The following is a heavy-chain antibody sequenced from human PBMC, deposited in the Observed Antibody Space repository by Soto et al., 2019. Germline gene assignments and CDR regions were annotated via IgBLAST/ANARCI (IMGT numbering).Heavy chain of an antibody. V-gene: IGHV4-59*01. CDR1: GGSITSSY. CDR3: ARGEDAFFYYGLDV. Sequence: SETLSLTCTVSGGSITSSYWSWIRRPPGKGLEWIAYIYDTGISGYTPSTSYNPSLKSRVTMSVDTSKSQFSLKLTSVTAADTAVYYCARGEDAFFYYGLDVSGPGITVAVYS. CDR2: IYDTGISGYTPST. J-gene: IGHJ6*02.